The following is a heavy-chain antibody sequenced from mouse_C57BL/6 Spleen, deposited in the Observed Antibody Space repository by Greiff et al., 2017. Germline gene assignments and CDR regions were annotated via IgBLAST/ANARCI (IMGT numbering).Heavy chain of an antibody. Sequence: VQLQQSGPELVKPGASVKISCKASGYAFSSSWMNWVKQRPGKGLEWIGRIYPGDGDTNYNGKFKGKATLTADKSSSTAYMQLSSLTSEDSAVYFCARSGITTVVARYFDYWGQGTTLTVSS. CDR1: GYAFSSSW. J-gene: IGHJ2*01. CDR3: ARSGITTVVARYFDY. CDR2: IYPGDGDT. V-gene: IGHV1-82*01. D-gene: IGHD1-1*01.